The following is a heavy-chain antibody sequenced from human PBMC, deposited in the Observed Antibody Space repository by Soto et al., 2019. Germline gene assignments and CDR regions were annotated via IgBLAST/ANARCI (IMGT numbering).Heavy chain of an antibody. D-gene: IGHD3-22*01. CDR3: TTDSYITTITVRFDY. V-gene: IGHV3-30*03. Sequence: GGSLRLSCAASGFTFSSYGMHWVRQAPGKGLEWVAVISYDGSNKYYADFAAPVKGRFAISRDDSKSMVYLEMNSLQTEDTAMYYCTTDSYITTITVRFDYCGHGTLVTVSS. CDR2: ISYDGSNK. CDR1: GFTFSSYG. J-gene: IGHJ4*01.